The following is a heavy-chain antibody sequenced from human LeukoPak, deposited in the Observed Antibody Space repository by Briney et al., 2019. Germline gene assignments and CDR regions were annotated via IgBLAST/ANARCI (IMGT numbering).Heavy chain of an antibody. CDR1: GFTFDDYG. J-gene: IGHJ3*02. CDR3: ARDRDSGSYPEFGLYAFDI. V-gene: IGHV3-20*04. Sequence: GGSLRLSCAASGFTFDDYGMSWVRQAPGKGLEWVSGINWNGGSTGYADSVKGRFTISRDNAKNSLYLQMNSLRAEDTALYYCARDRDSGSYPEFGLYAFDIWGQGTMVTVSS. D-gene: IGHD1-26*01. CDR2: INWNGGST.